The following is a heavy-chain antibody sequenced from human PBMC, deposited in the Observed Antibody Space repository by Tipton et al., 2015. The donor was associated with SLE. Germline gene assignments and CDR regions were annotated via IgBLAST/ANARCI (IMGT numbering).Heavy chain of an antibody. V-gene: IGHV4-39*07. Sequence: LRLSCSVSGDSISSTNYFWGWIRQPPGKGLEWLGIIYYSGNSYFNPSLKSRVTISVDTSKNQFSLKLSSVTAADTAVYYCARTQYTFGGVIAPFDYWGQGTLVTVSS. D-gene: IGHD3-16*02. CDR2: IYYSGNS. CDR1: GDSISSTNYF. CDR3: ARTQYTFGGVIAPFDY. J-gene: IGHJ4*02.